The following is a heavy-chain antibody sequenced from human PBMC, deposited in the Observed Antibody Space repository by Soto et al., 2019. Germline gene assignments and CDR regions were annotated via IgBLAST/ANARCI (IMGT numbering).Heavy chain of an antibody. CDR1: GGSISSGGYY. D-gene: IGHD2-15*01. J-gene: IGHJ4*02. V-gene: IGHV4-31*03. CDR3: AREAPYSYYFDY. CDR2: TYYSGST. Sequence: PSETLSLTCTVSGGSISSGGYYWSWIRQHPGKGLEWIGYTYYSGSTYYNPSLKSRLTISVDTSKNQFSLRLSSVTAADTAMYYCAREAPYSYYFDYWGQGTLVTVSS.